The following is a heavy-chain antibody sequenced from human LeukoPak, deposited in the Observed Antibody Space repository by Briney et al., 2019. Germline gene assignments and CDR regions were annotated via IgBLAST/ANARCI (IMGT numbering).Heavy chain of an antibody. Sequence: GGSLRLSCAASGFTFSSYAMSWVRQAPGKGLEWVSAISGSGGNTYYADSVKGRFTISRDNSKNTLYLQMNSLRAEDTAVYYCAKNPRGVIMRFDYWGQGTLVTVSS. CDR3: AKNPRGVIMRFDY. CDR2: ISGSGGNT. J-gene: IGHJ4*02. CDR1: GFTFSSYA. V-gene: IGHV3-23*01. D-gene: IGHD3-10*01.